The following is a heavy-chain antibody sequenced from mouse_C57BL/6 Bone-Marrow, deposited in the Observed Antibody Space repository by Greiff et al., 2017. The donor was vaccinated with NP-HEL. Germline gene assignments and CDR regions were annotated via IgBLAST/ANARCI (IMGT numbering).Heavy chain of an antibody. D-gene: IGHD1-1*01. Sequence: EVQLQQSGPELVKPGASVKMSCKASGYTFTDYYMHWVKQSHGQSLEWIGCINPNNGGTSYNQKFQGKATLTVNKSSSTAYMELRSLTSEDSAVYYCASFGSAWFAYWGQGTLVTVSA. CDR3: ASFGSAWFAY. CDR1: GYTFTDYY. V-gene: IGHV1-22*01. J-gene: IGHJ3*01. CDR2: INPNNGGT.